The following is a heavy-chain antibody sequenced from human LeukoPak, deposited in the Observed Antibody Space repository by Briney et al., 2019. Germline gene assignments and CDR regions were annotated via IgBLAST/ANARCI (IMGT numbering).Heavy chain of an antibody. CDR1: GGTHSRYA. V-gene: IGHV1-69*06. Sequence: SSVTVSCQASGGTHSRYAISWVRQAPGQGLEWMGGIIPIFGTANYAQKFQGRVTITADKYTSTAYMELSSLRSEDTAVYYCAREAPSDGFDYWGQGTLVTVSS. CDR3: AREAPSDGFDY. CDR2: IIPIFGTA. D-gene: IGHD6-6*01. J-gene: IGHJ4*02.